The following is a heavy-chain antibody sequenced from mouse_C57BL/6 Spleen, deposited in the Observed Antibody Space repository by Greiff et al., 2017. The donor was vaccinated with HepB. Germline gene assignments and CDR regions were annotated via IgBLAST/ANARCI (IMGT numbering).Heavy chain of an antibody. V-gene: IGHV3-6*01. CDR2: ISYDGSN. D-gene: IGHD4-1*01. CDR1: GYSITSGYY. J-gene: IGHJ1*03. CDR3: ARENWEGWYFDV. Sequence: EVQLQESGPGLVKPSQSLSLTCSVTGYSITSGYYWNWIRQFPGNKLEWMGYISYDGSNNYNPSLKNRISITRDTSKNQFFLKLNSVTTEDTATYYCARENWEGWYFDVWGTGTTVTVSS.